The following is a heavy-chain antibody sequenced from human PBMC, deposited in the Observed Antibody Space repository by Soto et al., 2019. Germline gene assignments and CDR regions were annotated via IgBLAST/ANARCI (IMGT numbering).Heavy chain of an antibody. J-gene: IGHJ3*02. CDR1: GGSFSCYY. CDR3: ARGREQWLVDAFDI. Sequence: SETLSLTCAVYGGSFSCYYWSWIRQPPGKGLEWIGELNPSGSTNYHPSLNSRVTISSDTSKNQLSLRLNSVTAADTALYYCARGREQWLVDAFDIWGQGTMVTVSS. V-gene: IGHV4-34*01. CDR2: LNPSGST. D-gene: IGHD6-19*01.